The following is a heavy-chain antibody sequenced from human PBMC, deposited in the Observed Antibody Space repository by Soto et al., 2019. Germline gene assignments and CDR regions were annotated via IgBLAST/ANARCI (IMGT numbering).Heavy chain of an antibody. Sequence: PSETLSLTCTVSGGSISSGGYYWSWIRQHPGKGLEWIGYIYYSGSTYYNPSLKSRVTISVDTSKNQFSLKLSSVTAADTAVYYCAREGDGYAFDIWGQGTMVTVSS. CDR1: GGSISSGGYY. CDR3: AREGDGYAFDI. D-gene: IGHD1-26*01. J-gene: IGHJ3*02. V-gene: IGHV4-31*03. CDR2: IYYSGST.